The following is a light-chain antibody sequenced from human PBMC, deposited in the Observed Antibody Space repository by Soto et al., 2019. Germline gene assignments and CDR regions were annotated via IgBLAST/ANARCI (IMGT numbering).Light chain of an antibody. J-gene: IGKJ4*01. Sequence: DIQMTQSPSSLSASVGDRVTITCRASQNIDIFLNWYHQKPGRAPNLLIYGASTLQNGVPSRFSGSGSGTDFSLTISSLQPEDFGTYYCQQSHSAPPLTFGAGTKVDIK. CDR3: QQSHSAPPLT. CDR1: QNIDIF. CDR2: GAS. V-gene: IGKV1-39*01.